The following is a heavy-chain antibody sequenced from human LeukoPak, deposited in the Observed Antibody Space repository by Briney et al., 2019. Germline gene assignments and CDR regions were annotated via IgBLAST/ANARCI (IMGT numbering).Heavy chain of an antibody. CDR1: GYTSTGCY. CDR2: INPNSGGT. D-gene: IGHD3-22*01. V-gene: IGHV1-2*02. CDR3: ARGPHPILKYDSSGYRFDY. J-gene: IGHJ4*02. Sequence: EPSVKVSCKASGYTSTGCYMHWVRQAPGPGLEWMGWINPNSGGTNYAQKFQGRVTMTRDTSISTAYMELSRLRSDDTAVYYCARGPHPILKYDSSGYRFDYWGQGTLVTVSS.